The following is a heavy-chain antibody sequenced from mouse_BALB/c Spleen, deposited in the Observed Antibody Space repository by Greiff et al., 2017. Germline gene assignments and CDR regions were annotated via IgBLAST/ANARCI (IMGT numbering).Heavy chain of an antibody. Sequence: QVQLQQPGAELVMPGASVKMSCKASGYTFTDYWMHWVKQRPGQGLEWIGAIDTSDSYTSYNQKFKDKATLTADKSSSTAYMQLSSLTSEDSAVYYCARREGEVYWYFDVWGAGTTVTVSS. CDR2: IDTSDSYT. V-gene: IGHV1-69*01. CDR3: ARREGEVYWYFDV. CDR1: GYTFTDYW. J-gene: IGHJ1*01.